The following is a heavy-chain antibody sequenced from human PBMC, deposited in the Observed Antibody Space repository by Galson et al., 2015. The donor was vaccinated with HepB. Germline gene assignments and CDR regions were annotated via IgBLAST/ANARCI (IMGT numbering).Heavy chain of an antibody. J-gene: IGHJ6*03. CDR1: GFTFSGSA. V-gene: IGHV3-73*01. CDR2: IRSKANSYAT. D-gene: IGHD5-18*01. CDR3: TRRGYSYGSYYYYMDV. Sequence: SLRLSCAASGFTFSGSAMHWVRQASGKGLEWVGRIRSKANSYATAYAASVKGRFTISRDDSKNTAYLQMNSLKTEDTAVYYCTRRGYSYGSYYYYMDVWGKGTTVTVSS.